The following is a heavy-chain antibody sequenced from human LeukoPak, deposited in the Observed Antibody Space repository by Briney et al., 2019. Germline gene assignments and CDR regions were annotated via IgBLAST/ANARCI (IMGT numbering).Heavy chain of an antibody. J-gene: IGHJ4*02. CDR1: GYTFTSYY. Sequence: ASVKVSCKASGYTFTSYYMHWVRQAPGQGLEWMGRINPNSGGTNYAQKFQGRVTMTRDTSISTAYMELSRLRSDDTAVYYCARDRGYDSSGYYDGWYFDYWGQGTLVTVSS. D-gene: IGHD3-22*01. CDR3: ARDRGYDSSGYYDGWYFDY. CDR2: INPNSGGT. V-gene: IGHV1-2*06.